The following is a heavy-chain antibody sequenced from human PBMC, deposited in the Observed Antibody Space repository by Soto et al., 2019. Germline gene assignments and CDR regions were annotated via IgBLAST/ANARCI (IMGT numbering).Heavy chain of an antibody. Sequence: PGESLRPSCAASGFAFSSYAMSWFRQAPGKGLEWVSAISCSGGSTYYADSEKGRFPISRDNSKNTLYLQMNSRRAEDTAVYYCAKDRGDFDYWGQGTLVTVSS. D-gene: IGHD3-16*01. CDR2: ISCSGGST. V-gene: IGHV3-23*01. CDR1: GFAFSSYA. J-gene: IGHJ4*02. CDR3: AKDRGDFDY.